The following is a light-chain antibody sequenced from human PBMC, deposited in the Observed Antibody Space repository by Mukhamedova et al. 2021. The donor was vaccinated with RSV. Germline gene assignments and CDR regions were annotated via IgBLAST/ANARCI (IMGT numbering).Light chain of an antibody. CDR2: SAA. J-gene: IGKJ3*01. Sequence: WYQRRVHGKSPTLLIHSAAILQTGAPSRFSGSASGTEFTLTISSLQPEDVAIYYCQRYNSVSPTFGPGTKVDL. CDR3: QRYNSVSPT. V-gene: IGKV1-27*01.